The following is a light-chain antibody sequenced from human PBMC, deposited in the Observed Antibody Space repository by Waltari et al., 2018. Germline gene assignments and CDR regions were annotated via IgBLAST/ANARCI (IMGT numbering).Light chain of an antibody. Sequence: EIVLTQSPGTLSLSPGERATLSCRASQSVRRFLAWYQQKPGQAPRLLIYDASSRATGIPDRFSGSGFGTDFSLTISRLEPEDFAVYYCQKYGSLPATFVQGTKVEIK. CDR1: QSVRRF. V-gene: IGKV3-20*01. CDR3: QKYGSLPAT. J-gene: IGKJ1*01. CDR2: DAS.